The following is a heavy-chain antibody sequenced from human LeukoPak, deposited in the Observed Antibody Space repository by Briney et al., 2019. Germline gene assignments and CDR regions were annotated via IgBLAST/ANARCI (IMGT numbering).Heavy chain of an antibody. V-gene: IGHV3-66*01. CDR2: IYSGGST. CDR1: GFTVSSNY. J-gene: IGHJ4*02. Sequence: GGSLRLSCAASGFTVSSNYMSWVCQAPGKGLEWVSVIYSGGSTYYADSVKGRFTISRDNSKNTLYLQMNSLRAEDTAVYYCARDKDYGDYVDYWGQGTLVTVSS. D-gene: IGHD4-17*01. CDR3: ARDKDYGDYVDY.